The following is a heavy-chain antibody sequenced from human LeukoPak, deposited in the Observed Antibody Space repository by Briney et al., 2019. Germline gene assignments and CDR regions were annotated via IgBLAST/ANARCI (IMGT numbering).Heavy chain of an antibody. CDR2: IWYDGSNK. CDR1: GFTFRSYG. D-gene: IGHD2-2*01. V-gene: IGHV3-33*01. J-gene: IGHJ6*03. Sequence: GRSLRLSCAASGFTFRSYGMHWVRQAPGEGLEWVAVIWYDGSNKNYADSVKGRFTISRDNSKNTLYLQMNSLRAEDTAVYYCARDRPAAMEYYYMDVWGKGTTVTVSS. CDR3: ARDRPAAMEYYYMDV.